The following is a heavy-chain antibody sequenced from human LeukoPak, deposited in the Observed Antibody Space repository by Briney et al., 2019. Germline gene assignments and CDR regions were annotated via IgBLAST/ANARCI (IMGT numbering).Heavy chain of an antibody. Sequence: GGSLRLSCAASGFTFSIYEMNWVRQAPGEGLEWVSYISTGGTTTHYADSVKGRFTITRDNAKNSLYLQMNSLRAEDTAVYYCARSGGNFDYWGQGTLVTVSS. CDR1: GFTFSIYE. V-gene: IGHV3-48*03. D-gene: IGHD3-16*01. CDR2: ISTGGTTT. J-gene: IGHJ4*02. CDR3: ARSGGNFDY.